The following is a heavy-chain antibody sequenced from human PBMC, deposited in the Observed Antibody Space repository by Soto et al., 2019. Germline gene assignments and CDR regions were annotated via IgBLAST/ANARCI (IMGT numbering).Heavy chain of an antibody. CDR1: GDRVSGNSAA. Sequence: SQTLSLTCAISGDRVSGNSAAWNWIRQSPSRGLEWLGRTYYRSRWYNDYAVSVKSRITVTPDTSKNQFSLHLNSVTPEDTAVYNCAKEFPYYVSSDSYLDYWGQGALVTVSS. V-gene: IGHV6-1*01. J-gene: IGHJ4*02. CDR3: AKEFPYYVSSDSYLDY. D-gene: IGHD3-16*01. CDR2: TYYRSRWYN.